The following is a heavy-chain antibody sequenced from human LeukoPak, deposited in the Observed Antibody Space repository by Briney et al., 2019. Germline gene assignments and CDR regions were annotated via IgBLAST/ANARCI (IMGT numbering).Heavy chain of an antibody. CDR2: ITDDGSDK. Sequence: GGSLRLSCAGSASNFSDYGMDWVRQAPGKGLEWVAVITDDGSDKYYTDSVKGRFSISRDNSKNTLYLQMNSLRPEDTTIYFCAKVGGSSWFYFDNWGQGTVVTVSS. D-gene: IGHD6-13*01. V-gene: IGHV3-30*18. CDR1: ASNFSDYG. J-gene: IGHJ4*02. CDR3: AKVGGSSWFYFDN.